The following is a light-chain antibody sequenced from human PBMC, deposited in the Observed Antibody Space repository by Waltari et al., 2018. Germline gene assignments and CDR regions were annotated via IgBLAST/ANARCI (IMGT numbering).Light chain of an antibody. J-gene: IGLJ3*02. CDR3: CSYAGSITFWV. Sequence: QSALTQPRSVSGSPGQSVTIPCTGTSSDVGGYNSVSWYQHHPGKAPKLIIYDCTKRPSGVPDRFSASKSDNTASLTISGLQAEDEADYYCCSYAGSITFWVFGGGTKLTVL. CDR2: DCT. CDR1: SSDVGGYNS. V-gene: IGLV2-11*01.